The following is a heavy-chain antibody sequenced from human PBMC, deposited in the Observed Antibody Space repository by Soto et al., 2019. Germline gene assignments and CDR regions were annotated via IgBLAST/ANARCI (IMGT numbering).Heavy chain of an antibody. D-gene: IGHD6-13*01. J-gene: IGHJ6*02. CDR1: GGTFSSYA. CDR3: ASGGQLAAAGSLPPNYYYGMDV. Sequence: SVKVSCKASGGTFSSYAISWVRQAPGQGLEWMGGIIPIFGTANYAQKFQGRVTITADESTSTAYMELSSLRSEDTAVYYCASGGQLAAAGSLPPNYYYGMDVWGQGTTVTVSS. CDR2: IIPIFGTA. V-gene: IGHV1-69*01.